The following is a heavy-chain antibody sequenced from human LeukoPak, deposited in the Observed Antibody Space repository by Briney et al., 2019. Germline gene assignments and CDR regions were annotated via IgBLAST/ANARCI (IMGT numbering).Heavy chain of an antibody. J-gene: IGHJ4*02. D-gene: IGHD6-19*01. CDR3: AKGSSGGWPYYFDY. Sequence: GGSLRLSCAASGLTFTTYTMGWVRQVPGKGLEWFSAISVNADSTYYADSVKGRFTISRDNSKNTLYLQMNSLTAEDTAVYYCAKGSSGGWPYYFDYWGQGTLVTVSS. V-gene: IGHV3-23*01. CDR2: ISVNADST. CDR1: GLTFTTYT.